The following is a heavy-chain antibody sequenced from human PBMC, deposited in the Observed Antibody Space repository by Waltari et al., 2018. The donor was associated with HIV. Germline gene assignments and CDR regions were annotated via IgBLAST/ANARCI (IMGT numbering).Heavy chain of an antibody. CDR2: IIPIFRTE. Sequence: QVQLVQSGAEVKKPGSSVKVSCKASGGTFSSYAISWVRQAPGQGLEWMGGIIPIFRTENYGQKCQGRVTITADESTRTAYMELSSLRSEDTAVYYCASFQDGFPGYYGMDVWGQGTTVTVSS. V-gene: IGHV1-69*12. CDR3: ASFQDGFPGYYGMDV. CDR1: GGTFSSYA. J-gene: IGHJ6*02. D-gene: IGHD2-15*01.